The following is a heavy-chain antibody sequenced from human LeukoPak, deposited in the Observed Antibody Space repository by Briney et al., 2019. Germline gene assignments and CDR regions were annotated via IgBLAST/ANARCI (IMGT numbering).Heavy chain of an antibody. CDR3: ARWQEGSGTYYIDH. D-gene: IGHD3-10*01. Sequence: ASVKVSCKASGYIFTGYYMKWVRQAPGQGLEWMGWLHPNNGATNYAQKFQGRITLTRDPSISTAYMELSSLTSDDTAVYFCARWQEGSGTYYIDHWGQETLVTVSS. J-gene: IGHJ4*02. CDR1: GYIFTGYY. V-gene: IGHV1-2*02. CDR2: LHPNNGAT.